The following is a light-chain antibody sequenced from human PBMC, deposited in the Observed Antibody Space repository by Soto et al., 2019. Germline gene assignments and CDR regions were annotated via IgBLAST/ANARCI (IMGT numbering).Light chain of an antibody. Sequence: QSALTQPASVSGSPRQSITISCTGTNSDVGSYNLVSWFQQHPGKAPKLVIYEVTKRPSGVSDRFSGSKSGNTASLTISGLQAEDEADYYCSSYAGSNNYVFGTGTKV. J-gene: IGLJ1*01. V-gene: IGLV2-23*02. CDR3: SSYAGSNNYV. CDR1: NSDVGSYNL. CDR2: EVT.